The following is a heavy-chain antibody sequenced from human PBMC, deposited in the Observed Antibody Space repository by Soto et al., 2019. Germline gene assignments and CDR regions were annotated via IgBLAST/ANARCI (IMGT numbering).Heavy chain of an antibody. Sequence: QVQLQESGPGLVKPSQTLSLTCTVSGGSISSGGYYWSWIRQHPGKGLEWIGYIYYSGSTYYNPSLKSRVTISVDTSKNQFSLKLCSVTAADTAVYYCARDRRGGYCSGGSCHGNYYYYGMDVWGQGTTVTVSS. CDR3: ARDRRGGYCSGGSCHGNYYYYGMDV. CDR2: IYYSGST. V-gene: IGHV4-31*03. J-gene: IGHJ6*02. D-gene: IGHD2-15*01. CDR1: GGSISSGGYY.